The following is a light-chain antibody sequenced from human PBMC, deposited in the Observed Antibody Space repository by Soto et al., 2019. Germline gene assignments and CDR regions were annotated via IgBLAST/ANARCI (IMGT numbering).Light chain of an antibody. Sequence: IQLTQSPSSLSASVGDRVTITCRASQGVSVYLAWYQQQPGKAPRLLIYGASSLQRGVPSRFSGRGFGTDFTLTISSLQPEDFATYFCQQLNTYPPTFGPGTKVVIK. CDR1: QGVSVY. J-gene: IGKJ3*01. CDR2: GAS. CDR3: QQLNTYPPT. V-gene: IGKV1-9*01.